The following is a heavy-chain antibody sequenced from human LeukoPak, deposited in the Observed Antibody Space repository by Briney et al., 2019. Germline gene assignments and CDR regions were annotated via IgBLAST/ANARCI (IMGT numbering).Heavy chain of an antibody. CDR3: ARALLVTMTTAAY. V-gene: IGHV1-2*02. D-gene: IGHD4-11*01. J-gene: IGHJ4*02. CDR1: GYTFTGYY. CDR2: INPNSGGT. Sequence: ASVKVSCKASGYTFTGYYMHWVRQAPGQGLEWMGWINPNSGGTNYAQKFQGRVTMTRDTSISTAYMELSRLRSDDTAVYYCARALLVTMTTAAYWGQGTLVTVSS.